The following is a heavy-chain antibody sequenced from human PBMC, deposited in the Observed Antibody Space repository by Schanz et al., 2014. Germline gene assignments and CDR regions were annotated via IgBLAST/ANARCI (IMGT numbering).Heavy chain of an antibody. CDR1: GYTFTSYG. V-gene: IGHV1-18*01. J-gene: IGHJ5*02. CDR2: ISPYNGNT. Sequence: QVQLVQSGAEVKKPGASVKVSCKASGYTFTSYGISWVRQAPGQGLEWMGWISPYNGNTNYAQKLQGRVTMTADTSTSTAYMDLRSLRSEDTAVYYCAREVGLYDRGWFDPWGQGTLXTVSS. CDR3: AREVGLYDRGWFDP. D-gene: IGHD3-22*01.